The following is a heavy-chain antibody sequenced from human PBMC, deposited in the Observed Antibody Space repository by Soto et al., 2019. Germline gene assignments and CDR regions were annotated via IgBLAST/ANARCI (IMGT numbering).Heavy chain of an antibody. V-gene: IGHV3-23*01. D-gene: IGHD6-19*01. CDR2: ISGSGGST. CDR3: VKVVTSYSSLYGVDV. Sequence: PGGSLRLSCAASGFTFSSYAMSWVRQAPGKGLEWVSAISGSGGSTYYADSVKGRFTVSRDISNNTLYLQMNGLRAEDTAVYYCVKVVTSYSSLYGVDVWGQGTTVTVSS. J-gene: IGHJ6*02. CDR1: GFTFSSYA.